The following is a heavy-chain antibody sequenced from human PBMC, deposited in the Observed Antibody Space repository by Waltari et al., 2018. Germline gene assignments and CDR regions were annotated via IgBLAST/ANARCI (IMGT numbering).Heavy chain of an antibody. D-gene: IGHD4-4*01. CDR1: GFTFSNYW. Sequence: EVQLVESGGDLVQPGGSLRLSCAASGFTFSNYWMHWVRQAPGKGLAWVVSINVDGSSTVYANSVAGRFTISRDNAKNTVYLEMSGLRAEDTAVYYCTRGEINYSRFDYWGQGSLVTVSS. V-gene: IGHV3-74*01. CDR2: INVDGSST. J-gene: IGHJ4*02. CDR3: TRGEINYSRFDY.